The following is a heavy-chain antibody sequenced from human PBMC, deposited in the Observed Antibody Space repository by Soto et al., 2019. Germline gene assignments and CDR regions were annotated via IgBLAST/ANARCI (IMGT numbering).Heavy chain of an antibody. CDR1: GFTFSSYG. J-gene: IGHJ6*02. Sequence: QVQLVESGGGVVQPGRSLRLSCAASGFTFSSYGMHWVRQAPGKGLEWVAVISYDGSNKYYADSVKGRFTISRDNSKNTLYLHMNSLRADDTAVYYCAKDHKTYGMDVWGQGTTVTVSS. V-gene: IGHV3-30*18. CDR3: AKDHKTYGMDV. CDR2: ISYDGSNK.